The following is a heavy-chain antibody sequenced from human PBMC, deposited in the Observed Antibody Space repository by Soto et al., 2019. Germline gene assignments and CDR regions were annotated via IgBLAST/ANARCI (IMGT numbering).Heavy chain of an antibody. CDR2: ISGSGGST. CDR3: AKDYGSGSYMSWDYYYGMDV. CDR1: GFTFSSYA. J-gene: IGHJ6*02. Sequence: GGSLRLSCAASGFTFSSYAMSWVRQAPGKGLEWVSAISGSGGSTYYADSVKGRFTISRDNSKNTLYLQMNSLRAEDTAVYYCAKDYGSGSYMSWDYYYGMDVWGQGTTVTVSS. V-gene: IGHV3-23*01. D-gene: IGHD3-10*01.